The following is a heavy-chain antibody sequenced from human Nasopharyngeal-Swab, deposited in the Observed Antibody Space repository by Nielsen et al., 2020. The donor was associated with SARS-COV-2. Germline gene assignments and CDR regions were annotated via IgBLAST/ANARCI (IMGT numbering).Heavy chain of an antibody. D-gene: IGHD3-10*01. Sequence: GESLKISCIASGFTFNIYAMAWVPRTPGRGLPWGSGISASGGSTHYTDSVKGRFAFSRDNSRNTLYLQMHSLGVEDTALYYCAKDGVVRGDAFDIWGQGTMVTVSS. J-gene: IGHJ3*02. CDR2: ISASGGST. CDR3: AKDGVVRGDAFDI. V-gene: IGHV3-23*01. CDR1: GFTFNIYA.